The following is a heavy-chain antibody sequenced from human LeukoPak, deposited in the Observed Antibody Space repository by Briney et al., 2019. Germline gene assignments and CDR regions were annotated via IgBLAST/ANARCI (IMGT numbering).Heavy chain of an antibody. CDR3: ARGRTTFFDS. Sequence: GGSLRLSCAASGFTFSNYWMHWVRQAPGKGLVWVSRINPDGNSTNYADPVKGRFTISRDNAKNTLYLQMNSLTAEDTAVYYCARGRTTFFDSWGQGALVTVSS. CDR2: INPDGNST. CDR1: GFTFSNYW. D-gene: IGHD2/OR15-2a*01. J-gene: IGHJ4*02. V-gene: IGHV3-74*01.